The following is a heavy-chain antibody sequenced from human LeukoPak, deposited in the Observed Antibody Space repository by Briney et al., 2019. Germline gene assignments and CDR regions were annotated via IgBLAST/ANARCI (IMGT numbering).Heavy chain of an antibody. Sequence: NSSETLSLTCTVSGGSISSYYWSWIRQPPGKGLEWIGYIYYSGSTNYNPSLKSRVTISVDTSKNQFSLKLSSVTAADTAVYYCARHWNDAGFGVLTGWFDPWGQGTLVTVSS. CDR2: IYYSGST. CDR3: ARHWNDAGFGVLTGWFDP. CDR1: GGSISSYY. D-gene: IGHD3-10*01. J-gene: IGHJ5*02. V-gene: IGHV4-59*08.